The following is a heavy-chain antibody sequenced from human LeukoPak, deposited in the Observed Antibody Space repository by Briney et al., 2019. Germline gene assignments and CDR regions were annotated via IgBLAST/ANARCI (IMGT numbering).Heavy chain of an antibody. V-gene: IGHV4-59*01. CDR3: ARGPEDYFDY. Sequence: PSETLSLTCTVSGDSISTYYWSWIRQPPGKGLEWIGYIYYSGSTTYNPSLKSRVTISVDTSKNQVSLKLSSVIAAGTAVYYCARGPEDYFDYWGQGTLVSVST. CDR1: GDSISTYY. D-gene: IGHD3-10*01. J-gene: IGHJ4*02. CDR2: IYYSGST.